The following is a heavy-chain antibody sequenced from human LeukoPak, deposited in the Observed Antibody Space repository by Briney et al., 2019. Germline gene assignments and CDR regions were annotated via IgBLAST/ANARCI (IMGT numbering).Heavy chain of an antibody. J-gene: IGHJ4*02. Sequence: ESGPTLVNPTQTLTLTCTFSGFSLSTSGVGVGWIRQPQGKALEWLALIYWDDDKRYSPSLKSRLTIAKDTSKNQVVLTMTNMDLVDTATYYCAHRRSGERYFHYWGQGTLVTVSS. V-gene: IGHV2-5*02. CDR3: AHRRSGERYFHY. CDR2: IYWDDDK. D-gene: IGHD4-17*01. CDR1: GFSLSTSGVG.